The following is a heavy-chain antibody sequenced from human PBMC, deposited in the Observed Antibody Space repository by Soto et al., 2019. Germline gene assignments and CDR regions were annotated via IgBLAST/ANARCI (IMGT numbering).Heavy chain of an antibody. V-gene: IGHV4-39*01. CDR1: GGSISSSSYY. CDR2: IYYSGST. J-gene: IGHJ6*03. D-gene: IGHD6-19*01. CDR3: GVSIAVAGTEKIRDYYYYMDV. Sequence: QLQLQESGPGLVKPSETLSLTCTVSGGSISSSSYYWGWIRQPPGKGLEWIGSIYYSGSTYYNPSLKSRVTISVDTSKNQFSLKLSSVTAADTAVYYCGVSIAVAGTEKIRDYYYYMDVWGKGTTVTVSS.